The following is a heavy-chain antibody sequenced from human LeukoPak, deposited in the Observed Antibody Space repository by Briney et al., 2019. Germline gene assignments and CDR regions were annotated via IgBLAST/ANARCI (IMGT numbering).Heavy chain of an antibody. CDR3: AKDYGDYVGLFDY. CDR2: ISATGVNT. CDR1: GFGSKNYA. D-gene: IGHD4-17*01. J-gene: IGHJ4*02. V-gene: IGHV3-23*01. Sequence: PGGSLRLSCTTSGFGSKNYAMSWVRLAPGKGLEWVSIISATGVNTYYADSVKGRFTISRDNSKNTLYLQMNSLRAEDTAVYYCAKDYGDYVGLFDYWGQGTLVTVSS.